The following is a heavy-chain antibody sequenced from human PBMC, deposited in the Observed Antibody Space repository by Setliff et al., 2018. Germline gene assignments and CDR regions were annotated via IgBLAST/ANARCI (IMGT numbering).Heavy chain of an antibody. V-gene: IGHV3-66*01. J-gene: IGHJ6*03. CDR3: AKGTHHEFWSGPPMDV. D-gene: IGHD3-3*01. CDR1: GFTVSSNY. CDR2: IYSGGST. Sequence: GGSLRLSCAASGFTVSSNYMSWVRQAPGKGLEWVSVIYSGGSTDYADSVKGRFTISRDNSKNMLYLQMNSLRAEDTAVYYCAKGTHHEFWSGPPMDVWGKGTTVTVSS.